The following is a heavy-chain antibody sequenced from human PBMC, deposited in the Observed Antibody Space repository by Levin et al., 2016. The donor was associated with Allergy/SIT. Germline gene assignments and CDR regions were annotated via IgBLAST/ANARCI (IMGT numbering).Heavy chain of an antibody. CDR1: GGSISSYY. V-gene: IGHV4-59*08. D-gene: IGHD6-13*01. Sequence: SETLSLTCSVSGGSISSYYWTWIRLPPGKGLEWIGYIYYSGSTNYNPSLKSRVTISLDRSKNRFSLKLSSVTAADTAVYYCARHGSEYISSQGALGYWGQGARVTVSS. CDR3: ARHGSEYISSQGALGY. J-gene: IGHJ4*02. CDR2: IYYSGST.